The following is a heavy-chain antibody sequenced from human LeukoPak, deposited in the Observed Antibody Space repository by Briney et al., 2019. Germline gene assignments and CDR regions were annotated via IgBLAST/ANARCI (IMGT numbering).Heavy chain of an antibody. D-gene: IGHD6-13*01. CDR3: AVWYTSSWSFDY. CDR1: GFTFSNYG. V-gene: IGHV3-33*01. Sequence: PGRSLRLSCAAPGFTFSNYGMHWVRQAPGKGLEWVAVIWYDGSDKYYADSVKGRFTISRDNSKNTLYVQMNSLRAEDTAVYYCAVWYTSSWSFDYWGQGTLVTVSS. J-gene: IGHJ4*02. CDR2: IWYDGSDK.